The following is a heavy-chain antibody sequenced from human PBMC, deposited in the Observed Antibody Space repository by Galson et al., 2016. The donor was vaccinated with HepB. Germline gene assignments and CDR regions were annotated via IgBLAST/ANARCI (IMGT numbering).Heavy chain of an antibody. V-gene: IGHV4-34*01. CDR2: INDRGST. CDR3: ARGRRTHAVFLRNYFDL. D-gene: IGHD1-7*01. J-gene: IGHJ5*02. CDR1: GGSFSDSS. Sequence: SETLSLTCGVSGGSFSDSSWTWIRQTPGTGLEWIGDINDRGSTSFNPSLKSRVTLSVDTSASNFSMSLSSVTAADTAIYFCARGRRTHAVFLRNYFDLWGQGVLVTVSS.